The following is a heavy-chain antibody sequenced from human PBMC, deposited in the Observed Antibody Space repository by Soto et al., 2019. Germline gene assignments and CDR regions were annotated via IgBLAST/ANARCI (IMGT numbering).Heavy chain of an antibody. J-gene: IGHJ4*02. CDR2: ISGSGGST. V-gene: IGHV3-23*01. Sequence: LRLSCAASGFTFSSYAMSWFLQAPGKGLEWVSAISGSGGSTYYADSVKGRFTISRDNSKNTLYLQMNSLRAEDTAVYYCAKDVEGIAVPEVFDYWGQGTLVTVSS. CDR3: AKDVEGIAVPEVFDY. D-gene: IGHD6-19*01. CDR1: GFTFSSYA.